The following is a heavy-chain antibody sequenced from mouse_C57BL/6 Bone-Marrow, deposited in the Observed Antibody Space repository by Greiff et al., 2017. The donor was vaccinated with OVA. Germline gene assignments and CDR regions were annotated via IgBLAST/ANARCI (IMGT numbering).Heavy chain of an antibody. V-gene: IGHV14-3*01. CDR1: GFNIKNTY. J-gene: IGHJ2*01. CDR3: APAYYSNYDYLDY. D-gene: IGHD2-5*01. Sequence: VQLKQSVAELVRPGASVKLSCTASGFNIKNTYMHWVKQRPEQGLEWIGRIDPANGNTKYASKFQGKATITADTSSNTAYLQLSSLTSEDTAIYYCAPAYYSNYDYLDYWGQGTTLTVSS. CDR2: IDPANGNT.